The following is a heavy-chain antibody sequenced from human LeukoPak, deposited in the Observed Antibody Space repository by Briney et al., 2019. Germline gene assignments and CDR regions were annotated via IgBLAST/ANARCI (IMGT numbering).Heavy chain of an antibody. CDR2: IGSTSSTI. D-gene: IGHD3-22*01. V-gene: IGHV3-48*01. CDR1: GFTFSSYT. CDR3: ARDHHRRLYDSQARDTFDI. Sequence: GGTLRLSCAASGFTFSSYTMNWVRQAPGKGLEWVSYIGSTSSTIYYADPVKGRFTISRDNAKNSLYLQMKSLRAEDTAVYYCARDHHRRLYDSQARDTFDIWGQGTMVTVSS. J-gene: IGHJ3*02.